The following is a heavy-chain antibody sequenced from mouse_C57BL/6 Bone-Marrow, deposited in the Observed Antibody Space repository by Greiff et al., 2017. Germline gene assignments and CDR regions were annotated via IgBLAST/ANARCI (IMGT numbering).Heavy chain of an antibody. V-gene: IGHV5-17*01. D-gene: IGHD1-1*01. CDR1: GFTFSDYG. J-gene: IGHJ1*03. Sequence: EVHLVESGGGLVKPGGSLKLSCAASGFTFSDYGMHWVRQAPEKGLEWVAYISSGSSTIYSADTVKGRFTISSDNAKNTLFLQMTSRKSEDTAMYYCASITTVVDVWGTGTTVTVSA. CDR3: ASITTVVDV. CDR2: ISSGSSTI.